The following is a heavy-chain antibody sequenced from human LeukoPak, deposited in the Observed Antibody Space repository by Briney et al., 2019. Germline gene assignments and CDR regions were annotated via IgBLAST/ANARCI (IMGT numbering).Heavy chain of an antibody. J-gene: IGHJ3*02. V-gene: IGHV3-30*02. D-gene: IGHD2-2*01. Sequence: GGSLRLSCAASGFTFSSYNMNWVRQAPGKGLEWVAFIRYDGSNKYYADSVKGRFTISRDNSKNTLYLQMNSLRAEDTAVYYCAKSSLIVVVPAAMRHDAFDIWGQGTMVTVSS. CDR3: AKSSLIVVVPAAMRHDAFDI. CDR1: GFTFSSYN. CDR2: IRYDGSNK.